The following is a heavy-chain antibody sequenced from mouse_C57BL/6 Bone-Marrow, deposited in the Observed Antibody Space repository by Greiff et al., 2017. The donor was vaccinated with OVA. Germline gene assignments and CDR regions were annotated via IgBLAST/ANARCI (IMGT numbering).Heavy chain of an antibody. CDR1: GYTFTDYY. D-gene: IGHD1-1*01. V-gene: IGHV1-19*01. CDR3: AREDYYGSSPYWYFDV. J-gene: IGHJ1*03. CDR2: INPYNGGT. Sequence: EVQLQQSGPVLVKPGASVKMSCKASGYTFTDYYMNWVKQSHGKSLEWIGVINPYNGGTSYNQKFKGKATLTVDKSSSTAYMELNSLTSEDSAVYYCAREDYYGSSPYWYFDVWGTGTTVTVSS.